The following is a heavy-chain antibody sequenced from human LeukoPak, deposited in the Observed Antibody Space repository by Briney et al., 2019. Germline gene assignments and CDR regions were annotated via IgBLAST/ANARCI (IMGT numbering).Heavy chain of an antibody. CDR1: GYSISSGYY. D-gene: IGHD3-10*01. CDR2: IYHSGST. V-gene: IGHV4-38-2*01. Sequence: SETLSLTCAVSGYSISSGYYWGWIRQPPGKGMEWIGSIYHSGSTYYNPSLKSRVTISVDTSKNQFSLKLSSVTAADTAVYYCARPGARGSVDYWGQGTLVTVSS. CDR3: ARPGARGSVDY. J-gene: IGHJ4*02.